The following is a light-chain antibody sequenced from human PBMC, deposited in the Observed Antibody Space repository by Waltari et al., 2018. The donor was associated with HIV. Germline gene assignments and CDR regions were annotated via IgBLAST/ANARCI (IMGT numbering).Light chain of an antibody. CDR2: EVS. CDR1: SSDIGYYNY. V-gene: IGLV2-14*01. Sequence: QFALTQPASVSGSPGQSITISCTGSSSDIGYYNYVSWYQQHPGKAPKLIIYEVSNRPSGISSRFSGSKSGNTASLTISVLQAEDEADYFCSSLTNSATLSVLFGGGTQLTVL. CDR3: SSLTNSATLSVL. J-gene: IGLJ3*02.